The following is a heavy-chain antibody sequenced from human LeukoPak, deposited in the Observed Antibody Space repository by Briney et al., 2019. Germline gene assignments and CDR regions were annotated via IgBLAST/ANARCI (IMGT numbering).Heavy chain of an antibody. Sequence: GGSLRLSCAASGFTFSSYAMSWVRQAPGKGLEWVSAISGSGGSTYYADSVKGRFTISRDNSKNTLYLQMNSLRAEDTAVYYCASPYDSSGYHPEDYFDYWGQGTLVTVSS. CDR2: ISGSGGST. CDR1: GFTFSSYA. J-gene: IGHJ4*02. V-gene: IGHV3-23*01. CDR3: ASPYDSSGYHPEDYFDY. D-gene: IGHD3-22*01.